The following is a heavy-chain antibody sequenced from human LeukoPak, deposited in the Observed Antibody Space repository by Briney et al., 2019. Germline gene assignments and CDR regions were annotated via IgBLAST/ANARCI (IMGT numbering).Heavy chain of an antibody. Sequence: SETLSLTCTVSGGSISSYYWSWIRQPPGMGLEWIGYIYYSGSTNYNPSLKNRVTISVDTSKDQFSLRLTSVTAADTAMYYCARSFLGDWYFDLWGRGTLVSVSS. J-gene: IGHJ2*01. CDR1: GGSISSYY. D-gene: IGHD1-26*01. V-gene: IGHV4-59*01. CDR2: IYYSGST. CDR3: ARSFLGDWYFDL.